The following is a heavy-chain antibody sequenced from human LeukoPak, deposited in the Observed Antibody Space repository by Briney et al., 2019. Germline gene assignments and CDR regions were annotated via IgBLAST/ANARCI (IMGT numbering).Heavy chain of an antibody. D-gene: IGHD2-8*01. Sequence: KSGGSLRLSCAASGFTFSSYSMNWVRQAPGKGLEWVSSISSSSSYIYYADSVKGRFTISRDNAKNSLYLQMNSLRAEDTAVYYCARDPYCTNGVCYFDYWGQGTLATVSS. CDR2: ISSSSSYI. CDR3: ARDPYCTNGVCYFDY. CDR1: GFTFSSYS. J-gene: IGHJ4*02. V-gene: IGHV3-21*01.